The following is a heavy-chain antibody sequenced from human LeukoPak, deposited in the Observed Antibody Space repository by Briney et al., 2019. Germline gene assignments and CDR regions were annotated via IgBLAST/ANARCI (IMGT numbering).Heavy chain of an antibody. J-gene: IGHJ4*02. CDR2: ISPTSGNT. CDR3: VRDRSGSLDY. D-gene: IGHD6-25*01. Sequence: ASVKVSCKAFGYTFTDYYMHWMRQAPGQRFEWMGGISPTSGNTDYAQKFKGRVAMTRDTSLNTVFMDLYSLTSDDTAVYYCVRDRSGSLDYWGQGTLVTVSS. V-gene: IGHV1-2*02. CDR1: GYTFTDYY.